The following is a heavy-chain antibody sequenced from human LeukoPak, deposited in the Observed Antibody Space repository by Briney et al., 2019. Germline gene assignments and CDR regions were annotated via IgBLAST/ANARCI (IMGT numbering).Heavy chain of an antibody. CDR3: ARDWAPLTGYYSAEYFQH. CDR2: ISAYNGNT. CDR1: GYTFTSYG. V-gene: IGHV1-18*01. D-gene: IGHD3-9*01. Sequence: ASVKVSCKASGYTFTSYGISWVRQAPGQGREWMGCISAYNGNTNYAQKLQGRVTMTTDTSTSTACMELRSLRSDDTAVYYCARDWAPLTGYYSAEYFQHWGQGTLVTVSS. J-gene: IGHJ1*01.